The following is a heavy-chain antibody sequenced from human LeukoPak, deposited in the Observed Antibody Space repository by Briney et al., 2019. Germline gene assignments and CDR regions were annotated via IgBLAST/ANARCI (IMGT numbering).Heavy chain of an antibody. V-gene: IGHV4-4*07. CDR1: GGSISSYY. CDR3: ARDKGLWFGEPIDY. Sequence: PSETLSLTCTVSGGSISSYYWSWIRQPAAKGLEWIDRINTSGSTNYNPSLKSRVTMSVDTSKNQFSLKLSSVTAADTAVYYCARDKGLWFGEPIDYWGQGTLVTVSS. D-gene: IGHD3-10*01. J-gene: IGHJ4*02. CDR2: INTSGST.